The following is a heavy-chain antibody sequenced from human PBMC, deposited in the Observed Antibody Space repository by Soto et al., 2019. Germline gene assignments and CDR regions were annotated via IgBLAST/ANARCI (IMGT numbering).Heavy chain of an antibody. CDR3: ARPEYSSSSYGMDV. V-gene: IGHV3-48*02. D-gene: IGHD6-6*01. J-gene: IGHJ6*02. CDR1: GFTCSSYS. CDR2: ISSSSSTI. Sequence: GGSLRLWCAAAGFTCSSYSRNWVRQAPGKGLEWVSYISSSSSTIYYADSVKGRFTISRDNAKNSLYLQMNSLRDEDTAVYYCARPEYSSSSYGMDVWGQGTTVTVSS.